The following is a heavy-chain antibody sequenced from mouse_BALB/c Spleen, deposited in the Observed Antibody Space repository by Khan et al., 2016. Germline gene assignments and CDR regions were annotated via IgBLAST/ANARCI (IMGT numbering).Heavy chain of an antibody. D-gene: IGHD2-1*01. CDR3: ATYGNYEGFAY. CDR1: GYSITSGYY. CDR2: ISYDGSN. Sequence: EVQLQESGPGLVKPSQSLSLTCSVTGYSITSGYYWNWIRQFPGNKLEWMGYISYDGSNNYNPSLKNRISITRDTFKNQFFLKLNSVTTEDTATYYCATYGNYEGFAYWGPGTLVTVSA. J-gene: IGHJ3*01. V-gene: IGHV3-6*02.